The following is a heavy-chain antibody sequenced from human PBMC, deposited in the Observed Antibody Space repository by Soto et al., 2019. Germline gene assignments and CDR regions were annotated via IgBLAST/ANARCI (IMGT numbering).Heavy chain of an antibody. J-gene: IGHJ5*02. V-gene: IGHV1-2*02. D-gene: IGHD6-25*01. CDR2: INANNGGA. CDR3: AREGGSETLQPSYNWFDT. CDR1: GYTFTDYH. Sequence: QVQLVQSGAEVKKPRASVKVSCKASGYTFTDYHIHWVRQAPAQGLEFMGWINANNGGAGSAQQFQGRVTVTRDTSITTVYMELSNLRSDDTAVYYCAREGGSETLQPSYNWFDTWGQGTLVTVSS.